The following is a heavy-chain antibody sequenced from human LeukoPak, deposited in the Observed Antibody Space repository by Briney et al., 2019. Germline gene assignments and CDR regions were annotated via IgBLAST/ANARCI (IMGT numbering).Heavy chain of an antibody. CDR2: INHSGST. CDR1: GGSFSGYY. CDR3: ARESYRITKNCWFDP. Sequence: SETLSLTCAVYGGSFSGYYWSWIRQPPEKGLEWIGEINHSGSTNYNPSLKSRVTISVDTSKNQFSLKLSSVTAADTAVYFCARESYRITKNCWFDPWGQGTLVTVSS. D-gene: IGHD3-3*01. V-gene: IGHV4-34*01. J-gene: IGHJ5*02.